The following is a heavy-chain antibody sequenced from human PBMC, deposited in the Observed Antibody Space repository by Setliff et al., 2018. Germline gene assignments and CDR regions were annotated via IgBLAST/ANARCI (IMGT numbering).Heavy chain of an antibody. V-gene: IGHV1-69*06. CDR2: IIPIFGTA. Sequence: GASVKVSCKASGGTFSSYAISWVRQAPGQGLEWMGRIIPIFGTANYAQKFQGRVTITADKSTSTAYMELSSLRSEDTAVYYCARDPWQWLTAFTSAEYFQHWGQGTLVTVS. CDR1: GGTFSSYA. CDR3: ARDPWQWLTAFTSAEYFQH. D-gene: IGHD6-19*01. J-gene: IGHJ1*01.